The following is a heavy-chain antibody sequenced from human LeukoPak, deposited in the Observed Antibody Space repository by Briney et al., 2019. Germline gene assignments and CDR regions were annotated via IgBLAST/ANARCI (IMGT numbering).Heavy chain of an antibody. Sequence: ASVKVSCKASGYTFTSYDINRVRQATGQGLEWMGWMNPNIGNTGYAQKFQGRVTITRNTSISTAYMELSSLRSEDTAVYYCARVASGSYTHRKFDYWGQGTLVTVSS. D-gene: IGHD1-26*01. CDR2: MNPNIGNT. CDR1: GYTFTSYD. J-gene: IGHJ4*02. CDR3: ARVASGSYTHRKFDY. V-gene: IGHV1-8*03.